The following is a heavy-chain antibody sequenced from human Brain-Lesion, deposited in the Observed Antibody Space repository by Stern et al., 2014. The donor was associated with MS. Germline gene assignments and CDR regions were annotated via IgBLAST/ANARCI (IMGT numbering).Heavy chain of an antibody. CDR3: ARFPASRPHVFDS. J-gene: IGHJ4*02. CDR1: GGSISSSNW. V-gene: IGHV4-4*02. D-gene: IGHD6-13*01. Sequence: QVQLQESGPGLVKPSGTLSLTCVVSGGSISSSNWWSWVRQSPGKGLEWIGESDHSGSTIYNPSLKSRVTVSVDKSKNRFSLTRRSVPAADTAVYFCARFPASRPHVFDSWGQGTLVTVSS. CDR2: SDHSGST.